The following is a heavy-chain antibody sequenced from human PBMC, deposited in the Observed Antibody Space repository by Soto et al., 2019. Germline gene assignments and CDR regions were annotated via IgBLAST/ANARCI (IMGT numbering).Heavy chain of an antibody. CDR1: GGSISSYC. J-gene: IGHJ6*03. CDR2: IYYSGST. V-gene: IGHV4-59*08. CDR3: ARHLTYYDFWSGYYMDV. Sequence: SETLSLTCTVAGGSISSYCWSWIRQPPGKGLEWIGYIYYSGSTNYNPPLKSRVTISVDTSKNQFSLKLSSVTAADTAVYYCARHLTYYDFWSGYYMDVWGKGTTVTVSS. D-gene: IGHD3-3*01.